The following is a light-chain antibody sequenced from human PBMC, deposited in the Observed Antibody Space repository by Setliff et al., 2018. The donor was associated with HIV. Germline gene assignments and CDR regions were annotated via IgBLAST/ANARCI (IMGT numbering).Light chain of an antibody. CDR2: SNN. CDR3: SSYTSSSTLKI. J-gene: IGLJ2*01. V-gene: IGLV1-44*01. Sequence: QSVLTQPPSASGTPGQRVTISCSGSSSNIGSNTVTWYQQLPGTAPKLLIYSNNQRPSGVPDRFSGSKSGTSASLAISGLQSEDEADYHCSSYTSSSTLKIFGGGTK. CDR1: SSNIGSNT.